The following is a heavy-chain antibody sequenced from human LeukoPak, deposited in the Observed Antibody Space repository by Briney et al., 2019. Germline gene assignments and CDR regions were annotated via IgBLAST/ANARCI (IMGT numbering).Heavy chain of an antibody. D-gene: IGHD6-13*01. CDR3: ARERIAAAGHFDY. CDR2: INPSGGST. CDR1: GYTFTGYY. V-gene: IGHV1-46*01. J-gene: IGHJ4*02. Sequence: ASVKVSCKASGYTFTGYYMHWVRQAPGQGLEWMGWINPSGGSTSYAQKFQGRVTMTRDTSTSTVYMELSSLRSEDTAVYYCARERIAAAGHFDYWGQGTLVTVSS.